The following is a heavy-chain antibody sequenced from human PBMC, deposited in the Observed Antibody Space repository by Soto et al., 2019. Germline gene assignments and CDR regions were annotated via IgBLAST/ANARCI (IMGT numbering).Heavy chain of an antibody. CDR3: PRVGGGYYYGMDV. D-gene: IGHD3-16*01. V-gene: IGHV4-4*02. CDR1: GGSISSSNW. CDR2: IYHSGST. J-gene: IGHJ6*02. Sequence: QVQLQESGPGLVKPSGTLSLTCAVSGGSISSSNWWGCVGQPPGKGLEWIWGIYHSGSTNYNTSRTDGATITVAKSTHQFDLNLSSLPAADTAVYYCPRVGGGYYYGMDVWGQGTTVTVSS.